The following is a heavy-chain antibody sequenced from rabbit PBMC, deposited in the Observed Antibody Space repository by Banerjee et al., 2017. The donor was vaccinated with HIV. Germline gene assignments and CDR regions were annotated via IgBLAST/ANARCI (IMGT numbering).Heavy chain of an antibody. CDR3: ARDDYGVMWLDL. Sequence: EESGGGLVQPEGSLTLTCKASGSDISSNAMCWVRQAPGKGLELIACIYSSNGDKWYASWVNGRFTISRSTSLNTVDLKMTSLTVADTATYFCARDDYGVMWLDLWGPGTLVTVS. V-gene: IGHV1S47*01. J-gene: IGHJ5*01. D-gene: IGHD2-1*01. CDR1: GSDISSNA. CDR2: IYSSNGDK.